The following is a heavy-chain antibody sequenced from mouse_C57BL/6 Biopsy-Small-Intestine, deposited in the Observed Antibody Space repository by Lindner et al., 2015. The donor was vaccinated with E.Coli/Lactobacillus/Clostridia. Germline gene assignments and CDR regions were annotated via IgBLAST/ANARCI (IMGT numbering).Heavy chain of an antibody. Sequence: EVQLQESGAELVKPGASVKLSCTASGFNIKDYYIHWVKQRTEQGLEWIGRIDPEDGETKNAPQFQGKATITADTSSNTAYLQLSSLTSEDTAVYYCARGGLQLLDYWGQGTALTVSS. CDR2: IDPEDGET. CDR1: GFNIKDYY. J-gene: IGHJ2*01. V-gene: IGHV14-2*01. D-gene: IGHD2-2*01. CDR3: ARGGLQLLDY.